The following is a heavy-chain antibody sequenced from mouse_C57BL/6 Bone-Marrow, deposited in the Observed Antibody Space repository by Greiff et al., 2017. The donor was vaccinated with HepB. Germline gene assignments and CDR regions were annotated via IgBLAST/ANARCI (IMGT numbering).Heavy chain of an antibody. CDR1: GFTFSDYG. J-gene: IGHJ3*01. V-gene: IGHV5-17*01. CDR3: ARHYDPAWFAY. CDR2: ISSGSSTI. D-gene: IGHD2-4*01. Sequence: EVQLVESGGGLVKPGGSLKLSCAASGFTFSDYGMHWVRQAPEKGLEWVAYISSGSSTIYYADTVKGRFTISRDNAKNTLFLQMTSLRSEDTAMYYCARHYDPAWFAYWGQGTLVTVSA.